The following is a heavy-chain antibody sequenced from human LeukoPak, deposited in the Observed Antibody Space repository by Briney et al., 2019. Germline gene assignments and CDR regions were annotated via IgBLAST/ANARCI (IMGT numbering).Heavy chain of an antibody. Sequence: GGSLRLSCAASGFTFSSYAMSWVRQAPGKGLEWVSAISGSGGGTYYADSVKGRFTISRDNSKNTLYLQMNSLRAEDTAVYYCAKDSIVVVPAARFDPWAQGTLVTVSS. CDR3: AKDSIVVVPAARFDP. V-gene: IGHV3-23*01. D-gene: IGHD2-2*01. CDR2: ISGSGGGT. CDR1: GFTFSSYA. J-gene: IGHJ5*02.